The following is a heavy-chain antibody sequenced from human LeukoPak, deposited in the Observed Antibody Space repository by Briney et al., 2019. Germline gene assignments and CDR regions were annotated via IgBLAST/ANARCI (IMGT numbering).Heavy chain of an antibody. CDR2: ISAYNGNT. Sequence: ASVKVSCKASGYTFTSYGISWVRQAPGQGPEWMGWISAYNGNTNYAQKLQGRVTMTTDTSTSTAYMELRSLRSDDTAVYYCARDRSCSSTSCYHDYWGQGTLVTVSS. V-gene: IGHV1-18*01. CDR3: ARDRSCSSTSCYHDY. CDR1: GYTFTSYG. D-gene: IGHD2-2*01. J-gene: IGHJ4*02.